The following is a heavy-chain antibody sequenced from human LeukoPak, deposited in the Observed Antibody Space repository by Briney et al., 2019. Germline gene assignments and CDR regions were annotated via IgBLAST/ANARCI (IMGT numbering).Heavy chain of an antibody. CDR2: INHSGST. V-gene: IGHV4-34*01. CDR3: ARVLRYFDWLSPPDAFDI. Sequence: SETLSLTCAVYGGSFSGYYWSWIRQPPGKGLEWIGEINHSGSTNYNPSLKSRVTISVDTSKNQFSLKLSSVTAADTAVYYCARVLRYFDWLSPPDAFDIWGQGTMVTVSS. CDR1: GGSFSGYY. J-gene: IGHJ3*02. D-gene: IGHD3-9*01.